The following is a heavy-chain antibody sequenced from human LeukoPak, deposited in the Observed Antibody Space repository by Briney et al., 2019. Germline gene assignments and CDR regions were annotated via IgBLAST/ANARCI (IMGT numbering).Heavy chain of an antibody. CDR2: IRFDGSNN. V-gene: IGHV3-30*02. Sequence: PGGSLRLSCAASGFTFNSYGIHWVRQAPGKGLEWVAFIRFDGSNNYYADSVKGRFTISRDNSKNTLYLQMNSLRAEDTAVYYCAKDGGGYYPYYYYYMDVWGKGTTVT. J-gene: IGHJ6*03. D-gene: IGHD3-22*01. CDR3: AKDGGGYYPYYYYYMDV. CDR1: GFTFNSYG.